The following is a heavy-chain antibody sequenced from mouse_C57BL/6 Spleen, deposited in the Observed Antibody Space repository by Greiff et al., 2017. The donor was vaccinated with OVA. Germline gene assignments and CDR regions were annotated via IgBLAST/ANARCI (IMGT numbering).Heavy chain of an antibody. Sequence: DVKLQESGGGLVKPGGFLKLSCAASGFTFSDYGMHWVRQAPEKGLEWVAYISSGSSTIYYADTVKGRFTISRDNAKNTLFLQMTSLRSEDTAMYYCARPYYYGSSPHWYFDVWGTGTTVTVSS. CDR3: ARPYYYGSSPHWYFDV. V-gene: IGHV5-17*01. J-gene: IGHJ1*03. CDR1: GFTFSDYG. D-gene: IGHD1-1*01. CDR2: ISSGSSTI.